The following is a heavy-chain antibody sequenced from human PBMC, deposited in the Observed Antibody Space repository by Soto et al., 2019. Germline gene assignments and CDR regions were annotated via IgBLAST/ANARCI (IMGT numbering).Heavy chain of an antibody. J-gene: IGHJ5*02. V-gene: IGHV3-74*01. Sequence: EVQLVESGGGLVQPGGSLRLSCAASGFAVSTKWMHWVRQGPGKGLVWVSRITIDGTTTNYEDSVKGRFTISRDNAKNMLYLQMDSLGAEYTGVYDCASIPYRDTDPCPWVQGTLVTVSS. CDR1: GFAVSTKW. CDR2: ITIDGTTT. CDR3: ASIPYRDTDPCP. D-gene: IGHD1-26*01.